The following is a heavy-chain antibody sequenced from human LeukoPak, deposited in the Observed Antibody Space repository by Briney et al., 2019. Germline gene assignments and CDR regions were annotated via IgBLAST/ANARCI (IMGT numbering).Heavy chain of an antibody. Sequence: TRGSLRLSCAASGFTFSSSSMNWVRPAPGKGLEWVSPISSSSSYIYYADSVKGRFTNSRDNAKNSLYLQMNSLRAEDTAVYHCARDLGSGSDYWGQGTLVTVSS. V-gene: IGHV3-21*01. J-gene: IGHJ4*02. CDR1: GFTFSSSS. CDR3: ARDLGSGSDY. CDR2: ISSSSSYI. D-gene: IGHD3-3*01.